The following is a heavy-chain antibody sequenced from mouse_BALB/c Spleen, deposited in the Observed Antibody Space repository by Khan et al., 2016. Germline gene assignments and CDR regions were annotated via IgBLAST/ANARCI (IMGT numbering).Heavy chain of an antibody. CDR1: GFNIKDYY. J-gene: IGHJ2*01. D-gene: IGHD2-1*01. V-gene: IGHV14-4*02. CDR2: IDPENGDT. Sequence: VQLQQSGAELVRSGASVKLSCTASGFNIKDYYMHWVKQRPEQGLEWIGWIDPENGDTEYAPKFQGKATMTADTSSNTAYLQLSSLTSEDTAVYYCSASDGNYGYWGQGTTLTVSS. CDR3: SASDGNYGY.